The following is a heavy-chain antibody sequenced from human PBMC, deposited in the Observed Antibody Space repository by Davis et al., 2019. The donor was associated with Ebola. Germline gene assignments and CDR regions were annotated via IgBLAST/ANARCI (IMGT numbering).Heavy chain of an antibody. Sequence: PRGSLRLSCAASGFTFSSYAMHWVRQAPGKGLEWVAVISYDGSNKYYADSVKGRFTISRDNSKNTLYLQMNSLRAEDTAVYYCARYSSSWYKWLDYWGQGTLVTVSS. V-gene: IGHV3-30-3*01. CDR3: ARYSSSWYKWLDY. CDR1: GFTFSSYA. D-gene: IGHD6-13*01. CDR2: ISYDGSNK. J-gene: IGHJ4*02.